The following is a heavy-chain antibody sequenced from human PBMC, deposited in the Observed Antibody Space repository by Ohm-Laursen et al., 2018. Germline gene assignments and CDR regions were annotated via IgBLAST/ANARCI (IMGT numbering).Heavy chain of an antibody. Sequence: SSVKVSCKASGGTFSSYAISWVRQAPGQGLEWMGGIIPIFGTANYAQKFQGRVTITADKSTSTAYMELSSLRSEDTAVYYCAQTWAEVGPRGEYFQHWGQGTLVTVSS. CDR2: IIPIFGTA. J-gene: IGHJ1*01. CDR3: AQTWAEVGPRGEYFQH. V-gene: IGHV1-69*06. D-gene: IGHD3/OR15-3a*01. CDR1: GGTFSSYA.